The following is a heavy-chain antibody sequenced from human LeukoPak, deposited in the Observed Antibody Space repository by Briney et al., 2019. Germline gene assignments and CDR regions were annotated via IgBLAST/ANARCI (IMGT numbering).Heavy chain of an antibody. V-gene: IGHV3-48*04. CDR1: GLTFTTYW. Sequence: GGSLRLSCAASGLTFTTYWMSWVRQAPGKGLEWVSYISSSSSTIYYADSVKGRFTISRDNAKNSLYLQMNSLRAEETAVYYCASSPYCGGDCYSQYYYYYYMDVWGKGTTVTVSS. CDR3: ASSPYCGGDCYSQYYYYYYMDV. J-gene: IGHJ6*03. D-gene: IGHD2-21*02. CDR2: ISSSSSTI.